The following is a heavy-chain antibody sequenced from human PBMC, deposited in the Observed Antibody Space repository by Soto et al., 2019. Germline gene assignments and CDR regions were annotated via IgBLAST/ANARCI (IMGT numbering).Heavy chain of an antibody. CDR3: ARPMNYNDYLDY. CDR2: ISSNGGST. D-gene: IGHD3-10*01. V-gene: IGHV3-64*04. Sequence: GGSLRLSCSVSGSGFSFSNYAMHWVRQAPGKGLEFVSAISSNGGSTYNADSVKGRVTITRDTSASTDYMELGSLTSEDTAVYYCARPMNYNDYLDYWGQGTLVTVSS. J-gene: IGHJ4*02. CDR1: GSGFSFSNYA.